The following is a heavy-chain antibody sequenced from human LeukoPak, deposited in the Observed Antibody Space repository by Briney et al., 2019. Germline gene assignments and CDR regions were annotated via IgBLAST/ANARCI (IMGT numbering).Heavy chain of an antibody. CDR3: AKDDGSRSYSVY. CDR2: IYHSGST. V-gene: IGHV4-59*01. J-gene: IGHJ4*02. CDR1: GGSISSYY. Sequence: PSETLSLTCTVSGGSISSYYWSWIRQPPGKGLEWIGYIYHSGSTNYNPSLKSRVTISVDTPKNQFSLKLSSATAADTAVYYCAKDDGSRSYSVYWGQGTLVTVSS. D-gene: IGHD1-26*01.